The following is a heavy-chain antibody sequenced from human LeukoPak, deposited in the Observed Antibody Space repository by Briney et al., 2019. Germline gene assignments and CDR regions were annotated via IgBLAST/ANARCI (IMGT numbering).Heavy chain of an antibody. Sequence: EASETLSLTCTVSGYSISSGYYWGWIRQPPGKGLEWIGSIYHSGSTYYNPSLKSRVTISVDTSKNQFSLKLSSVTAADTAVYYCASLEGYWGQGTLVTVSS. CDR1: GYSISSGYY. V-gene: IGHV4-38-2*02. J-gene: IGHJ4*02. CDR3: ASLEGY. CDR2: IYHSGST.